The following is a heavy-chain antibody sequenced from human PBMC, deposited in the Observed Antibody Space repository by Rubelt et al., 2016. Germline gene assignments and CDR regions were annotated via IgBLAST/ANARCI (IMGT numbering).Heavy chain of an antibody. V-gene: IGHV3-33*08. Sequence: SGFTFSSYWMHWVRQAPGKGLEWVAVIWYDGSNKYYADSVKGRFTISRDNSKNTLYLQMNSLRAEDTAVYYCARDLTSGYFDHWGQGTLVTVSS. CDR3: ARDLTSGYFDH. D-gene: IGHD3-10*01. CDR1: GFTFSSYW. J-gene: IGHJ4*02. CDR2: IWYDGSNK.